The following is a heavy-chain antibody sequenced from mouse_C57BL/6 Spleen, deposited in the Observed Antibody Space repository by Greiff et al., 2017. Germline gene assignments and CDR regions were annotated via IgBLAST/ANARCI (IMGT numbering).Heavy chain of an antibody. J-gene: IGHJ2*02. Sequence: ESGPGLVKPSQSLSLTCSVTGYSITSGYYWNWIRQFPGNQLEWVGYISYGGSNNYNPSLKNRISITRDTSKNQLFLKWNSVTTEDTATYYCARGDGYFDYWGQGTSLTVSS. CDR2: ISYGGSN. D-gene: IGHD2-3*01. CDR1: GYSITSGYY. CDR3: ARGDGYFDY. V-gene: IGHV3-6*01.